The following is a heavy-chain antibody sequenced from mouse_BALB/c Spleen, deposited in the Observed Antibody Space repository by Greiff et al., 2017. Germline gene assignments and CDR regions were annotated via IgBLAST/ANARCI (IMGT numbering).Heavy chain of an antibody. Sequence: QVQLKQSGAELAKPGASVKMSCKASGYTFTSYWMHWVKQRPGQGREWIGYINPSTGYTEYNQKFKDKATLTADKSSSTAYMQLSSLTSEDSAVYYCARDYYGSSGGDYYAMDYWGQGTSVTVSS. CDR2: INPSTGYT. CDR3: ARDYYGSSGGDYYAMDY. D-gene: IGHD1-1*01. CDR1: GYTFTSYW. J-gene: IGHJ4*01. V-gene: IGHV1-7*01.